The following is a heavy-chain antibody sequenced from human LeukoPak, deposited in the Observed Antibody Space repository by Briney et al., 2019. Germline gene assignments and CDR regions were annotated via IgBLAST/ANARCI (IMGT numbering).Heavy chain of an antibody. CDR3: AIQQWLASPIDY. CDR2: IKQDGSGK. Sequence: GGSLRLSCAASGFTFSSYWMSWVRQAPGKGLEWVANIKQDGSGKYYVDSVKGRFTISRDNAKNSLYLQMNSLRAEDTAVYYCAIQQWLASPIDYWGQGTLLTVSS. J-gene: IGHJ4*02. D-gene: IGHD6-19*01. V-gene: IGHV3-7*01. CDR1: GFTFSSYW.